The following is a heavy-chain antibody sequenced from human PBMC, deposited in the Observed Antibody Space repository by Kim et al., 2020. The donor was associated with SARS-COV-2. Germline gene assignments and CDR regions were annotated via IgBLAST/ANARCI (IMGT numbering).Heavy chain of an antibody. CDR2: IKQDGSEK. Sequence: GGSLRLSCAASGFTFSSYWMSWVRQAPGKGLEWVANIKQDGSEKYYVDSVKGRFTISRDNAKNSLYLQMNSLRAEDTAVYYCARDNIPDCSSTSCYQVGAFDIWGQGTMVTVSS. CDR1: GFTFSSYW. V-gene: IGHV3-7*03. J-gene: IGHJ3*02. CDR3: ARDNIPDCSSTSCYQVGAFDI. D-gene: IGHD2-2*01.